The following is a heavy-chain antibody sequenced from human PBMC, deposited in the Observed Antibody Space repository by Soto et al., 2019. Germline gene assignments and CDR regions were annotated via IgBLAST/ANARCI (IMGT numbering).Heavy chain of an antibody. D-gene: IGHD3-3*01. Sequence: GSLRLSCAASGFTFSSYAMSWVRQAPGKGLEWVSAISGSGGSTYYADSVKGRFTISRDNSKNTLYLQMNSLRAEDTAVYYCAKDISSGGYDFWSGYYGNYFDYWGQGTLVTVSS. V-gene: IGHV3-23*01. CDR2: ISGSGGST. CDR1: GFTFSSYA. CDR3: AKDISSGGYDFWSGYYGNYFDY. J-gene: IGHJ4*02.